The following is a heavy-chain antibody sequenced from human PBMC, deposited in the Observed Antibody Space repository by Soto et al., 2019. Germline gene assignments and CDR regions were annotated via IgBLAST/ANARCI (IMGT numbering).Heavy chain of an antibody. CDR1: GGTFNSYA. V-gene: IGHV1-69*06. CDR3: ARDRATVVPAAIPGESGYYYYYGMDV. J-gene: IGHJ6*02. Sequence: GGSVEGSRKASGGTFNSYAINWGRQAPGQGGEWIGGNIPIFCTANYAQKFQGRVTITADKSTSTAYMELSSLRSEDTAVYYCARDRATVVPAAIPGESGYYYYYGMDVWGQGTTVTVSS. D-gene: IGHD2-2*02. CDR2: NIPIFCTA.